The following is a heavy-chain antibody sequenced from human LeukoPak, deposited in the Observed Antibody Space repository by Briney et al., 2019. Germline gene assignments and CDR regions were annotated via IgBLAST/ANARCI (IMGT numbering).Heavy chain of an antibody. CDR2: ISYDGSNK. CDR3: ARKSSGRLYYFDY. Sequence: PGRSLRLSCAASGFTFSSYAMHWVRQAPGKGLEWVAVISYDGSNKYYADSVKGRFTISRDNSKNTLYLQMNSLRAEDTAVYYCARKSSGRLYYFDYWGQGTLVTVSS. V-gene: IGHV3-30*04. D-gene: IGHD6-19*01. CDR1: GFTFSSYA. J-gene: IGHJ4*02.